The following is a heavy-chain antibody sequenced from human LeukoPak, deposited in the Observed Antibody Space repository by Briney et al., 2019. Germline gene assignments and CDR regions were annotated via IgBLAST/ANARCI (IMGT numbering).Heavy chain of an antibody. CDR3: ARRGPQPYCSSTSCYDAFDI. Sequence: ASVKVSCKASGYTFTSYGISWVRQAPGQGLEWMGWISAYNGNTNYAQKLQGRVTMTTDTSTSTAYMELRSLRSDDTAVYYCARRGPQPYCSSTSCYDAFDIWGQGTMVTVSS. CDR2: ISAYNGNT. D-gene: IGHD2-2*01. J-gene: IGHJ3*02. V-gene: IGHV1-18*01. CDR1: GYTFTSYG.